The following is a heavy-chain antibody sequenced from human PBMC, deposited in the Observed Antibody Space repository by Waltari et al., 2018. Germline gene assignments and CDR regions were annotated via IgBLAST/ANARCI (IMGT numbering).Heavy chain of an antibody. D-gene: IGHD4-17*01. CDR1: GGSFSGYY. V-gene: IGHV4-34*01. CDR3: ARQLRFFWTGYFYL. J-gene: IGHJ2*01. Sequence: QVQLQQWGAGLLKPSETLSLTCAVYGGSFSGYYWSWIRQPPGKGLEWIGEINHSGSTNYNPSLKSRVTISVDTSKNQFSLKLSSVTAADTAVYYCARQLRFFWTGYFYLWGRGTLVTVSS. CDR2: INHSGST.